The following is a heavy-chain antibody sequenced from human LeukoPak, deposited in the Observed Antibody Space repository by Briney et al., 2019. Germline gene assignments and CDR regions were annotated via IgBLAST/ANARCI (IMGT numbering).Heavy chain of an antibody. CDR3: ARWYSSGWAFDY. J-gene: IGHJ4*02. CDR2: IHYSGNT. Sequence: SETLSLTCTVSSGTISNYYWNWIRQPPGKGVEWVGYIHYSGNTKYNSSLKSRATTSVDTSKSQYSLKLSSVTAADTAVYYCARWYSSGWAFDYWGQGTLVTVSS. CDR1: SGTISNYY. D-gene: IGHD6-19*01. V-gene: IGHV4-59*08.